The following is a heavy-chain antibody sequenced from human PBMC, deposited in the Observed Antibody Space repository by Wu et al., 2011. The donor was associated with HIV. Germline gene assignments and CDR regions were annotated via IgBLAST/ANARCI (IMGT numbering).Heavy chain of an antibody. Sequence: QVQLMQSGAEVKKPGASVKISCKASKYTFISYYVHWVRQAPGQGLEWMGIINPSGGSTSYAQRFQGRVTMTWDTSTSTVYMELSSPKSEDTAVYYCARGSGSYENYFDYWGQGTLVSVSS. D-gene: IGHD6-19*01. CDR2: INPSGGST. J-gene: IGHJ4*02. CDR1: KYTFISYY. V-gene: IGHV1-46*01. CDR3: ARGSGSYENYFDY.